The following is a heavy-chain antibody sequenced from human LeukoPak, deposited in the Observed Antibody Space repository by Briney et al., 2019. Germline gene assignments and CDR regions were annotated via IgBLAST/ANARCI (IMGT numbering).Heavy chain of an antibody. CDR3: AREWGSAEIIDY. Sequence: GGPLRLSCAASGFTFSSYSMNWVRQAPGKGLEWVSSISSSSSYIYYADSVKGRFTISRDNAKNSLYLQMNSLRAEDTAVYYCAREWGSAEIIDYWGQGTLVTVSS. CDR2: ISSSSSYI. V-gene: IGHV3-21*01. CDR1: GFTFSSYS. D-gene: IGHD3-16*01. J-gene: IGHJ4*02.